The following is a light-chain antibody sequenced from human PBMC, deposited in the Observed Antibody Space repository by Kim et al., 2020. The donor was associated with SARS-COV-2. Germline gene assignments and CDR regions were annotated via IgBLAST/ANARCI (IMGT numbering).Light chain of an antibody. J-gene: IGLJ2*01. CDR1: SLRSYY. V-gene: IGLV3-19*01. CDR3: NSRDSSGNPVV. Sequence: LGQTVWVTCQGDSLRSYYASWYQQKPGQAPVLVIYGKNNRPSGIPDRFSGSSSGNTDSLNITGAQAEDEADYYCNSRDSSGNPVVFGGGTKLTVL. CDR2: GKN.